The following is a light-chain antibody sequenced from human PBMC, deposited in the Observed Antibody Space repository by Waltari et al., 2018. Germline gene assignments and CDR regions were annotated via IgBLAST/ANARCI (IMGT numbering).Light chain of an antibody. J-gene: IGKJ4*01. CDR2: GAS. CDR3: QQYDISPLT. V-gene: IGKV3-20*01. CDR1: QTVRTTY. Sequence: EIVLPQSPGTLSLSPGERATLSCRASQTVRTTYLAWYQQKPGQAPTLLIYGASSRATGIPDRFSGSGSGTDFSLTISSLEPEDFAVYHCQQYDISPLTFGGGTKVEIK.